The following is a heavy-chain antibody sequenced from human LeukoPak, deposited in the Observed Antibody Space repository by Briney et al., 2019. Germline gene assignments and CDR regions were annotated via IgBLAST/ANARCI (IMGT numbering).Heavy chain of an antibody. CDR3: ARPETPSGAPDNAFDI. Sequence: GESLKISCKGSGYSFTSYWIGWVRQMPGKGLEWMGIIYPGDPDTRYSPSFQGQVTISADKSISTAYLQWSSLKASDTAMYYCARPETPSGAPDNAFDIWGQGTMVTVSS. CDR2: IYPGDPDT. D-gene: IGHD1-26*01. V-gene: IGHV5-51*01. J-gene: IGHJ3*02. CDR1: GYSFTSYW.